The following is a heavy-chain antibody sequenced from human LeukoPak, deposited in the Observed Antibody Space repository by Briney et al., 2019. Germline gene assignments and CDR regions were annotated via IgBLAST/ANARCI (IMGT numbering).Heavy chain of an antibody. CDR2: ISSSSSYI. Sequence: GGSLRLSCAASGFTFSSYSMNWVRQAPGKGLEWVSSISSSSSYIYYADSVKGRFTISRDNSKNTLYLQMNSLRAEDTAVYYCAKMPVSYSSGWPTFDYWGQGNLVTVSS. CDR1: GFTFSSYS. CDR3: AKMPVSYSSGWPTFDY. V-gene: IGHV3-21*04. J-gene: IGHJ4*02. D-gene: IGHD6-19*01.